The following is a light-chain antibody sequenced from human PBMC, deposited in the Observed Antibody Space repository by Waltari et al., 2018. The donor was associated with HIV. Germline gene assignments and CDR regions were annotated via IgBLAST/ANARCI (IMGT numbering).Light chain of an antibody. Sequence: ILITQSPATLSVSPGERPTPSCRASQSDRRNLAWYQQKPGQPPRLLIYGASTRATGIPDRFSGNGSGTEFTLTISSLQAEDLVLYYCHQYNNSPIYSFGQGTKLEIK. CDR2: GAS. CDR3: HQYNNSPIYS. CDR1: QSDRRN. J-gene: IGKJ2*03. V-gene: IGKV3-15*01.